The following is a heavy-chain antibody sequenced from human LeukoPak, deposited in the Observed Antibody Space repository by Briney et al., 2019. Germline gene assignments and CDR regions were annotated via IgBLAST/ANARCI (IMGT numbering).Heavy chain of an antibody. CDR2: IKEDGSEK. CDR1: GFTFDNYW. D-gene: IGHD1-1*01. V-gene: IGHV3-7*03. J-gene: IGHJ3*02. Sequence: GGSLRLSCAASGFTFDNYWMNWVRQAPGKGLEWVANIKEDGSEKNYVDSVKGRFTISRDNAKNTLYLQMNSLRAEDTAVYYCANFPRTGPGDAFDIWGQGTLVTVSS. CDR3: ANFPRTGPGDAFDI.